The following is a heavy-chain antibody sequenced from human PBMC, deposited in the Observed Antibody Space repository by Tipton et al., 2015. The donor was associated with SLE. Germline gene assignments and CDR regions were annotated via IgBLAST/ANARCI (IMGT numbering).Heavy chain of an antibody. CDR3: AREESESCSGGSCFHYYYMDV. D-gene: IGHD2-15*01. J-gene: IGHJ6*03. Sequence: TLSLTCTVSGGSISSSSYYWGWIRQPPGKGLEWIGSIYYSGSTHFNPSLKSRVTISQDTSKNQFSLKLSSVTAADTAVYYCAREESESCSGGSCFHYYYMDVWGKGTTVTVSS. CDR1: GGSISSSSYY. V-gene: IGHV4-39*07. CDR2: IYYSGST.